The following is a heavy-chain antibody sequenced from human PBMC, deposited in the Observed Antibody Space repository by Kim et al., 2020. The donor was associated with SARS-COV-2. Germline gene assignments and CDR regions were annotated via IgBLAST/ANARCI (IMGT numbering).Heavy chain of an antibody. Sequence: SETLSLTCTVSGGSISSYYWSWIRQPPGKGLEWIGYIYYSGSTHYNPSLKSRVTISVDTSKNQFSLKLSSVTAADTAVYYCARAGESGWFRVISGMDVWG. V-gene: IGHV4-59*13. CDR3: ARAGESGWFRVISGMDV. CDR2: IYYSGST. CDR1: GGSISSYY. D-gene: IGHD3-10*01. J-gene: IGHJ6*01.